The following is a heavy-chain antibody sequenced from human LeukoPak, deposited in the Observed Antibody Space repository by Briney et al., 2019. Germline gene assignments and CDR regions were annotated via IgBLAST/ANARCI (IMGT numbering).Heavy chain of an antibody. CDR1: GFTFDDYA. V-gene: IGHV3-9*01. J-gene: IGHJ4*02. Sequence: GGSLRLSCAASGFTFDDYAMHWVRQAPGKGLEWVSGISWNSGSIGYADSVKGRFTISRDNAKNSLYLQMNSLRAEDTALYYCAKGGTRGYSYGQLDYWGQGTLVTVSS. CDR2: ISWNSGSI. CDR3: AKGGTRGYSYGQLDY. D-gene: IGHD5-18*01.